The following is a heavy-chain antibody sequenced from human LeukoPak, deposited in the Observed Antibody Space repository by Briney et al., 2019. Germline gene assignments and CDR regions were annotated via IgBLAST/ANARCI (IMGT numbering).Heavy chain of an antibody. V-gene: IGHV4-59*11. Sequence: KPSETLSLTCAVSGGSFSTHYWSWIRQPPGKGLEWIGFIYYTGTTNYNPSLKSRVTISVDTSKNQFSLKLSSVTAADTAVYYCARAGANGIEAAGSLRYWGQGTLVTVSS. CDR1: GGSFSTHY. D-gene: IGHD6-13*01. J-gene: IGHJ4*02. CDR2: IYYTGTT. CDR3: ARAGANGIEAAGSLRY.